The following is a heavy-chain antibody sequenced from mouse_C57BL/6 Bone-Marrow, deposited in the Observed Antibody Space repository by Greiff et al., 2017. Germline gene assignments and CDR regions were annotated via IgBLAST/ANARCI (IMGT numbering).Heavy chain of an antibody. CDR3: ARHYWFAY. J-gene: IGHJ3*01. Sequence: QVQLQQSGAELARPGASVKLSCKASGYTFTSYGISWVKQRTGQGLEWIGEIYPRSGNTYYNEKFKGKATLTADKSSSTAYMELRSLTSEDSAVYFCARHYWFAYWGQGTLVTVSA. CDR2: IYPRSGNT. CDR1: GYTFTSYG. V-gene: IGHV1-81*01.